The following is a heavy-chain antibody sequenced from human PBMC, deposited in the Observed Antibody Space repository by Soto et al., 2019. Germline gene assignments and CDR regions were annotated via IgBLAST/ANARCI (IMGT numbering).Heavy chain of an antibody. J-gene: IGHJ4*02. Sequence: QVQLVESGGGVVQPGRSLRLSCAASGFTFSSYGMHWVRQAPGKGLEWVAVISYDGSNKYYADSVKGRFTISRDNSKNPLYLQMNSLRADDTAGYYCAKDTGRAIFGVAMFDYWGQGTLVTVSS. V-gene: IGHV3-30*18. CDR2: ISYDGSNK. CDR1: GFTFSSYG. D-gene: IGHD3-3*01. CDR3: AKDTGRAIFGVAMFDY.